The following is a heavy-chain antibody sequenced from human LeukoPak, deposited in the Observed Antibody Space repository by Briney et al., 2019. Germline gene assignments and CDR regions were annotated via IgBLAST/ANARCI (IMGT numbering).Heavy chain of an antibody. CDR2: ITDSGSRT. CDR3: AKNAQVSQEGS. J-gene: IGHJ5*02. V-gene: IGHV3-23*01. CDR1: GFTFSSYA. D-gene: IGHD5/OR15-5a*01. Sequence: GGSLRLSCAASGFTFSSYAMTWVRQAPGKGLEWVSTITDSGSRTYYADSVKGRFTISRDNSKNTLFLHMSSLRAEDSAMYYCAKNAQVSQEGSWGQGTLVTVSS.